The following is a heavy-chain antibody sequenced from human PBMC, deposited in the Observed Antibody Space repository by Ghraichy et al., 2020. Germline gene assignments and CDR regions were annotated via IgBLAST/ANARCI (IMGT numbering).Heavy chain of an antibody. CDR2: ISGSSSYT. J-gene: IGHJ4*02. Sequence: GGSLRLSCAASGFTFRDHFMSWIRQAPGKGLEWVSCISGSSSYTDNAQSVKGRFTISRDNAKNSLHLQMNNLRAEDTAVYYCARERNDGFDYWGQGTLVTVSS. CDR3: ARERNDGFDY. V-gene: IGHV3-11*06. CDR1: GFTFRDHF. D-gene: IGHD1-1*01.